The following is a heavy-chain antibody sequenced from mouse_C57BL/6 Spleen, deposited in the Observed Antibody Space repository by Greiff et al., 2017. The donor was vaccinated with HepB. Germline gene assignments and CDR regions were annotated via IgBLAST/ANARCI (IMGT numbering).Heavy chain of an antibody. CDR3: ARDYEVTKGFAY. CDR1: GYSITSGYY. V-gene: IGHV3-6*01. Sequence: DVQLQESGPGLVKPSQSLSLTCSVTGYSITSGYYWNWIRQFPGNKLEWMGYISYDGSNNYNPSLKNRISITRDTPKNQFFLKLNSVTTEDTATYYCARDYEVTKGFAYWGQGTLVTVSA. CDR2: ISYDGSN. J-gene: IGHJ3*01. D-gene: IGHD2-3*01.